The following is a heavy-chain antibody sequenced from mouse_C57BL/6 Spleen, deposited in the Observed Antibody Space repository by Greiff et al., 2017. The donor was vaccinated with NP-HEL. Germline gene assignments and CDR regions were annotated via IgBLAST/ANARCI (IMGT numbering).Heavy chain of an antibody. Sequence: DVKLVESGGGLVQPGGSLSLSCAASGFTFTDYYMSWVRQPPGKALEWLGFIRNKANGYTTEYSASVKGRFTISRDNSQSILYLQMNALRAEDSATYYCARCDPVYFDYWGQGTTLTVSS. J-gene: IGHJ2*01. CDR1: GFTFTDYY. CDR2: IRNKANGYTT. V-gene: IGHV7-3*01. D-gene: IGHD2-13*01. CDR3: ARCDPVYFDY.